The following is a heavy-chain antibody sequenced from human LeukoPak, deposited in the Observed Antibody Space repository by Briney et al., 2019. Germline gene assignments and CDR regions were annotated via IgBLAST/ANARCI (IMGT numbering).Heavy chain of an antibody. CDR2: IHHSGST. J-gene: IGHJ4*02. CDR3: ARRRGSYYFDY. V-gene: IGHV4-38-2*01. D-gene: IGHD1-26*01. CDR1: GYSISSGYY. Sequence: KPSETLSLTCDVSGYSISSGYYWGWIRQPPGKGLEWIGSIHHSGSTYYNPSLKSRVTTSVDTSKNQFSLKLSSVTAADTAVYYCARRRGSYYFDYWRQGTLVTVSS.